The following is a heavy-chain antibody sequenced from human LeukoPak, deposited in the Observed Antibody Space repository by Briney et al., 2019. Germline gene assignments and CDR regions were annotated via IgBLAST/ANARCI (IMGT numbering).Heavy chain of an antibody. J-gene: IGHJ4*02. CDR1: GFTFSSYW. D-gene: IGHD5-18*01. CDR2: INSDGSST. Sequence: GGSLRLSCAASGFTFSSYWMHWVRQAPGKGLVWVSRINSDGSSTSYADSVKGRFTISRDNAKDTLYLQMNSLRAEDTAVYYCARDQDSYGYGDYWGQGTLVTVSS. V-gene: IGHV3-74*01. CDR3: ARDQDSYGYGDY.